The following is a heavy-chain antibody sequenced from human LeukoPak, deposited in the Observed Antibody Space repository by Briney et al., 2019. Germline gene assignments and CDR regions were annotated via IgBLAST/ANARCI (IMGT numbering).Heavy chain of an antibody. Sequence: GGSLRLSCAASGFPFHDHDMYWVRQTPGKGVEWVALISHGGGKEHYAESVKGRFTISRDNSRNTVYLQMSSLRSDDTAIYYCAKTLDGFWPQFDFWGQGTLLTVSS. D-gene: IGHD5-24*01. CDR2: ISHGGGKE. CDR1: GFPFHDHD. CDR3: AKTLDGFWPQFDF. V-gene: IGHV3-30*18. J-gene: IGHJ4*02.